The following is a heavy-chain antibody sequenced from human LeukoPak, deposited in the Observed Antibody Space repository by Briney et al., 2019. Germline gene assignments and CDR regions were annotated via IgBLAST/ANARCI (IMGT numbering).Heavy chain of an antibody. Sequence: PGGSLRLSCAASGFTLSSYWMSGVRQAPGKGLEGVDNIKQDGREKYYVDSVKGRFTISRDNAKNSLYLQMNSLRAEDTAVYYCARDCSSTSCYRGGFDPWGQGTLVTVSS. CDR1: GFTLSSYW. CDR2: IKQDGREK. J-gene: IGHJ5*02. D-gene: IGHD2-2*01. CDR3: ARDCSSTSCYRGGFDP. V-gene: IGHV3-7*01.